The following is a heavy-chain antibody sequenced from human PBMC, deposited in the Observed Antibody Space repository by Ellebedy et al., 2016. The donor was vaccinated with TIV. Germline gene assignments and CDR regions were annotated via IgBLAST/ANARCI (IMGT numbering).Heavy chain of an antibody. Sequence: KVSXXGSGYSFTSYWISWVRQMPGKGLEWMGRIDPSDSYTNYSPSFQGHVTISADKSISTAYLQWSSLKASDTAMYYCARHCGGDCAPIRPHNWFDPWGQGTLVTVSS. CDR2: IDPSDSYT. J-gene: IGHJ5*02. D-gene: IGHD2-21*02. CDR3: ARHCGGDCAPIRPHNWFDP. CDR1: GYSFTSYW. V-gene: IGHV5-10-1*01.